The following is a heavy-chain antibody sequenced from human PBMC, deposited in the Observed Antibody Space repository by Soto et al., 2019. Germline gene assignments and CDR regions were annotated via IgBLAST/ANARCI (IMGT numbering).Heavy chain of an antibody. CDR3: AADSRYCSGGNCEDY. Sequence: SVKVSCKASGFTFTSSAMQWVRQARGQRLEWIGWIVVGSGHTNYAQKFQERVTITRDMSTSTAYMELSSLRSEDTAVYYCAADSRYCSGGNCEDYSGQGTLVTVSS. J-gene: IGHJ4*02. CDR2: IVVGSGHT. D-gene: IGHD2-15*01. CDR1: GFTFTSSA. V-gene: IGHV1-58*02.